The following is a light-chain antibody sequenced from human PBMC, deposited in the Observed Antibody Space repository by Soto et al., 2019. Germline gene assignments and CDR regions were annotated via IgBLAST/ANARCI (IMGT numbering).Light chain of an antibody. CDR3: QQRSSWPYT. J-gene: IGKJ1*01. CDR2: DAS. V-gene: IGKV3-11*01. Sequence: EIVLTQSPATLSLSPGERATLSCRASQSVSSYLAWYQQKPGQAPRLLIYDASSRATGIPARFSGSGSGTDFTLTISSLEPEDFAVYYCQQRSSWPYTFGQGTKVEIK. CDR1: QSVSSY.